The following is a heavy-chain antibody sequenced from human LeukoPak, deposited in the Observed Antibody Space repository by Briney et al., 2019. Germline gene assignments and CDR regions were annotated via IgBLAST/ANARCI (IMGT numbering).Heavy chain of an antibody. D-gene: IGHD5-24*01. V-gene: IGHV4-38-2*02. CDR3: ARLYLPATRFDY. CDR1: GYSISSGYY. J-gene: IGHJ4*01. Sequence: SETLSLTCTVSGYSISSGYYWGWIRQPPGKGLEWVGSIYHSGRTFYNPSLKSRVTISVDTSKNHFSLKLPSVTAADTAVYYCARLYLPATRFDYWGQEPWSPSPQ. CDR2: IYHSGRT.